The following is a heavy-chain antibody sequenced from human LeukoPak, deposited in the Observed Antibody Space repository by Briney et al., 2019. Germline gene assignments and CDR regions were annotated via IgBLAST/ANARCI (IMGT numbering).Heavy chain of an antibody. V-gene: IGHV4-31*03. CDR3: ASKQGGYGDYVVY. CDR2: IYYKGTT. CDR1: GGSISSDGYY. Sequence: PSETLSLTCTVSGGSISSDGYYWSWIRQHPGKGLEWIGYIYYKGTTYYNPSLKSRFNISVDKSKNQFSLRVTSVTAADTAVYYCASKQGGYGDYVVYWGQGTLVTVSS. J-gene: IGHJ4*02. D-gene: IGHD4-17*01.